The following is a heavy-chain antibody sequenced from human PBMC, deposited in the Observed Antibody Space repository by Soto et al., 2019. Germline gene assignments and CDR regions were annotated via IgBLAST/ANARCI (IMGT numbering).Heavy chain of an antibody. CDR2: IYWNDDE. CDR1: GFSLSSNGVG. CDR3: ASTDRVSRHFDN. Sequence: SGPTLVNPTQTLTLTCTFSGFSLSSNGVGVGWIRQPPGEALEWLALIYWNDDERYSPSLKSRLTISKDTSKNQVVLTMTNMDPVDTATYYCASTDRVSRHFDNWGQGTPVTVSS. D-gene: IGHD5-12*01. V-gene: IGHV2-5*01. J-gene: IGHJ4*02.